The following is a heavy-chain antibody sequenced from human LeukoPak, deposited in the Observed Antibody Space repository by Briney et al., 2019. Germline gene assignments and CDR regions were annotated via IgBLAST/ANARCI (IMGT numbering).Heavy chain of an antibody. CDR3: ARLGTYWSNYCFEY. CDR1: GYAFTGYY. V-gene: IGHV1-2*02. Sequence: ASVKVSCKASGYAFTGYYMHWVRQAPGQGLEWMGWINPNSGGTNYAQKFQGRVTMTRDTSISTAYMELSRLRSDDTAVYYCARLGTYWSNYCFEYWGQGTLVTVSS. CDR2: INPNSGGT. J-gene: IGHJ4*02. D-gene: IGHD3-10*01.